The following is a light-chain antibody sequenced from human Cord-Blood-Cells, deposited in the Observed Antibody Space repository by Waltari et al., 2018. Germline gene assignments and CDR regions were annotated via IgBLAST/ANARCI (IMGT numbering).Light chain of an antibody. CDR1: QSVLYSSNNKNY. CDR3: QQYYSTPPT. Sequence: DIVMTQSPDSLAVSLGERATINCKAGQSVLYSSNNKNYLAWYQQKPGQPPKLLIYWASTRESGVPDRFSGSGSGTDFTLTISSLQAEDVAVYYCQQYYSTPPTFGPGTKVDIK. CDR2: WAS. J-gene: IGKJ3*01. V-gene: IGKV4-1*01.